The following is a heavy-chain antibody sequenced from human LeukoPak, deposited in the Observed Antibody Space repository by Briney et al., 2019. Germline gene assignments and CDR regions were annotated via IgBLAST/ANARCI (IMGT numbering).Heavy chain of an antibody. Sequence: GGSLRLSCAASGFTFSSFSMDWVRQAPGKGLEWVSSISSGSNYIYYADSVKGRFTISRDNAKNSLYMQMNSLRPEDTAVYYCAKGPVVRGVTLILKTGEKGALDFWGQGILVTVSS. J-gene: IGHJ4*02. CDR2: ISSGSNYI. CDR1: GFTFSSFS. CDR3: AKGPVVRGVTLILKTGEKGALDF. V-gene: IGHV3-21*01. D-gene: IGHD3-10*01.